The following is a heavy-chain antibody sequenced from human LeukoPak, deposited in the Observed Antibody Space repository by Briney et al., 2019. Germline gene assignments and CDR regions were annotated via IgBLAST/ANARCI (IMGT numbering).Heavy chain of an antibody. CDR1: GGSISSYY. V-gene: IGHV4-59*01. D-gene: IGHD4-17*01. Sequence: ASETLPLTCTVSGGSISSYYWSWIRQPPGKGLEWIGYIYYSGSTNYNPSLKSRVTISVDTSKNQFSLKLSSVTAADTAVYYCARVGIYGDLFDYWGQGTLVTVSS. CDR2: IYYSGST. CDR3: ARVGIYGDLFDY. J-gene: IGHJ4*02.